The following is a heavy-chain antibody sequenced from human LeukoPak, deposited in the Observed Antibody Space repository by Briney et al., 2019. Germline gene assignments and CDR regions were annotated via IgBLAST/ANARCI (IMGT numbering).Heavy chain of an antibody. V-gene: IGHV4-59*01. J-gene: IGHJ2*01. CDR2: IFYSGST. CDR1: GGSISGYY. Sequence: SETLSLTCTVSGGSISGYYWSWIRQPPGKGLEWIGYIFYSGSTNYNPSLKSRVTISVDTSKNQFSLKLSSVTAADTAVYFCARVYYGRTYDYWYFDLWGRGTLVTVSS. CDR3: ARVYYGRTYDYWYFDL. D-gene: IGHD3-10*01.